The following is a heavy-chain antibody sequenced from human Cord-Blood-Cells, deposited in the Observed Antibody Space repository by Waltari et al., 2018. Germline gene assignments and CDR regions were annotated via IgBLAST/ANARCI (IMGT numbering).Heavy chain of an antibody. D-gene: IGHD3-22*01. V-gene: IGHV4-59*01. J-gene: IGHJ5*02. Sequence: QVQLQESGPGLVKPSETLSLTCTVPGGSISSYYWSWIRQPPGKGLEWIGYIYYSGSTNYNPSLKSRVTISVDTSKNQFSLKLSSVTAADTAVYYCARVYYYDSSGYYWFDPWGQGTLVTVSS. CDR3: ARVYYYDSSGYYWFDP. CDR1: GGSISSYY. CDR2: IYYSGST.